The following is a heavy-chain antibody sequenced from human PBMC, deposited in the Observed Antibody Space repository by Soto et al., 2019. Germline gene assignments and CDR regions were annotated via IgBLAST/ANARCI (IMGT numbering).Heavy chain of an antibody. CDR2: ISGSGGST. CDR3: AKEGPYSSSWYPPLLFDY. Sequence: PGGSLRLSCAASGFTFSSYAMSWVRQAPGKGLEWVSAISGSGGSTYYADSVKGRFTISRDNSKNTLYLQMNSLRAEDTAVYYCAKEGPYSSSWYPPLLFDYWGQGTLVTVSS. D-gene: IGHD6-13*01. CDR1: GFTFSSYA. J-gene: IGHJ4*02. V-gene: IGHV3-23*01.